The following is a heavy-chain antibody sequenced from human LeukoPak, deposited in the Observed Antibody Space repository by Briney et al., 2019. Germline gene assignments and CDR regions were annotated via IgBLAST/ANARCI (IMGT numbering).Heavy chain of an antibody. CDR3: ARDVEDIVVVPASILGYYYYGMDV. CDR1: VCTFSCYA. D-gene: IGHD2-2*02. Sequence: SVKVSCKASVCTFSCYAISWVRQAPGQGLEWMGRIIPILGIANYAQKFQGRVTITADKSTSTAYMELSSLRAEETALYYCARDVEDIVVVPASILGYYYYGMDVWGQGTTVTVSS. CDR2: IIPILGIA. J-gene: IGHJ6*02. V-gene: IGHV1-69*04.